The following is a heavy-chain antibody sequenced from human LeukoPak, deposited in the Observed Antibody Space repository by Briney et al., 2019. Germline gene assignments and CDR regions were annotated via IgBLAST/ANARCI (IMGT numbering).Heavy chain of an antibody. D-gene: IGHD7-27*01. J-gene: IGHJ5*02. CDR1: GFTFSSYV. Sequence: GGSLSLSCAASGFTFSSYVMSWVRKAPGKGLDWVSTITGNGGTTYYADSVKGRFTISRDNSKNTLYLQMNSLRAEDTAVYHCAPRRINWEVDWFDPWGQGTLVTVSS. CDR3: APRRINWEVDWFDP. V-gene: IGHV3-23*01. CDR2: ITGNGGTT.